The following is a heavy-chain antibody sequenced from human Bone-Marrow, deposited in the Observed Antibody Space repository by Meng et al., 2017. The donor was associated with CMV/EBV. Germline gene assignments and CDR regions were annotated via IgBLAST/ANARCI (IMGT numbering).Heavy chain of an antibody. J-gene: IGHJ6*02. CDR3: ARGNGCNPLGYYYYGMDV. V-gene: IGHV3-21*01. CDR1: GFTFSSYS. CDR2: ISSSSSYI. D-gene: IGHD4-23*01. Sequence: GGSLRLSCAASGFTFSSYSMNWVRRAPGKGLEWVSSISSSSSYIYYADSVKGRFTISRDNAKNSLYLQMNSLRAEDTAVYYCARGNGCNPLGYYYYGMDVWAQGNTVTFSS.